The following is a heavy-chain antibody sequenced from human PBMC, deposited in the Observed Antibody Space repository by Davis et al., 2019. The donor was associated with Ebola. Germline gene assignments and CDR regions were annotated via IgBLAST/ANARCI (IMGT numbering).Heavy chain of an antibody. J-gene: IGHJ6*02. Sequence: SETLSLTCTVSGGSISSSSYYWGWIRQPPGKGLEWIGSIYYSWSTYYNPSLKCRVTISVDTSKSQFSLKLSSVTAADTAVYYCARHILEQRRDYYYYYGMDVWGQGTTVTVSS. D-gene: IGHD1/OR15-1a*01. CDR1: GGSISSSSYY. CDR2: IYYSWST. CDR3: ARHILEQRRDYYYYYGMDV. V-gene: IGHV4-39*01.